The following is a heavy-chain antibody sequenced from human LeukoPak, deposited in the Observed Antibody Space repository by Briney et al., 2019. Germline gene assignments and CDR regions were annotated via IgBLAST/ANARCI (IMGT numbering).Heavy chain of an antibody. CDR3: ARELRFLEWLPGNFDY. CDR1: GGSISNSYY. D-gene: IGHD3-3*01. J-gene: IGHJ4*02. V-gene: IGHV4-39*07. CDR2: IYYSGDT. Sequence: SETLSLTCTVSGGSISNSYYWGWIRQPPGKGLEWIGSIYYSGDTYYNPSLKSRVTISVDTSKNQFSLKLSSVTAADTAVYYCARELRFLEWLPGNFDYWGQGTLVTVSS.